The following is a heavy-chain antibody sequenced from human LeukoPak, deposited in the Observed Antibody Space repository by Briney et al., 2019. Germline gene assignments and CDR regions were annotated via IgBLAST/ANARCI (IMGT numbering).Heavy chain of an antibody. CDR2: IIPILGIA. CDR1: GDTFSSYA. D-gene: IGHD6-19*01. Sequence: SVTVSCTASGDTFSSYAISWVRQAPGQGLEWMGRIIPILGIANYAQKFQGRVTITADKSTSTAYMELSSLRSEDTAVYYCARAAVAGTFIPYYFDYWGQGTLVTVSS. V-gene: IGHV1-69*04. CDR3: ARAAVAGTFIPYYFDY. J-gene: IGHJ4*02.